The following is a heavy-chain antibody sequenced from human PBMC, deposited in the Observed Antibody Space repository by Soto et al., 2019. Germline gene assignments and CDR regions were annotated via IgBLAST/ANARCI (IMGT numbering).Heavy chain of an antibody. V-gene: IGHV3-33*01. CDR3: ARERSNDAFDI. J-gene: IGHJ3*02. CDR1: GFTFSSYG. Sequence: GGSLRLSCAASGFTFSSYGMHWVRQAPGKGLEWVAVIWYDGSNKYYADSVKGRFTISRDNSKNTLYLQMNSLRAEDTAVYYCARERSNDAFDIWGQGTMVTVSS. CDR2: IWYDGSNK. D-gene: IGHD3-10*01.